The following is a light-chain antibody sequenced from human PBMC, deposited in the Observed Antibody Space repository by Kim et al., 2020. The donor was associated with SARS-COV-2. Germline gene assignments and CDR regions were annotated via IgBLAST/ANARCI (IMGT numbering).Light chain of an antibody. J-gene: IGLJ2*01. CDR2: DVS. Sequence: SVTISCTETSEDVGGYNYCSWSQQHPGKAPKLRVYDVSKRPSGVPDRFSGSKSGNTASLTISGLQAEDEADYYCCSYAGSYTFVVFGGGTQLTVL. CDR1: SEDVGGYNY. CDR3: CSYAGSYTFVV. V-gene: IGLV2-11*01.